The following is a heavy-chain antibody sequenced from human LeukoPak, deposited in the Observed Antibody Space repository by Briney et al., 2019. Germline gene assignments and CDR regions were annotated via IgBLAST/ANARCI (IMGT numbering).Heavy chain of an antibody. Sequence: GGSLRLSCAASGFTFSSYWMHWVRPAPGKGLVWVSRINSDGSSTSYADSVKGRFTISRDNAKNTLYLQMNSLRAEDTGVYHCARDIAVAGTWFDPWGQGTLVTVSS. D-gene: IGHD6-19*01. CDR2: INSDGSST. J-gene: IGHJ5*02. CDR1: GFTFSSYW. V-gene: IGHV3-74*01. CDR3: ARDIAVAGTWFDP.